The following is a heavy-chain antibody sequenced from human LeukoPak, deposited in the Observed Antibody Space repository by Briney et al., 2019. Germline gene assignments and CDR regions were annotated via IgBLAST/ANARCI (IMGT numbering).Heavy chain of an antibody. D-gene: IGHD4/OR15-4a*01. CDR1: GYTFTGYY. CDR2: INPNIGDT. V-gene: IGHV1-2*02. CDR3: ARSNYGGQGAGDNWFDP. Sequence: ASVKVSCKASGYTFTGYYMHWVRQAPGQGLEWMGWINPNIGDTNYAQRFQGRVTMTRDTSISTAYMDVSSLTSDDTAVYFCARSNYGGQGAGDNWFDPWGQGTLVTVSS. J-gene: IGHJ5*02.